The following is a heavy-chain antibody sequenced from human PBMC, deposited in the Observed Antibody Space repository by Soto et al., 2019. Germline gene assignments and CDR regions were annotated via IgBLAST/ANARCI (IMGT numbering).Heavy chain of an antibody. CDR2: SSAYNGNT. D-gene: IGHD3-9*01. CDR3: ARVQLYDILTGGNYYYYGMDV. J-gene: IGHJ6*02. CDR1: GYTFTSYG. V-gene: IGHV1-18*01. Sequence: QVQLVQSGTEVKKPGASVKVSCKASGYTFTSYGISWVRQAPGQELEWMGWSSAYNGNTNYAQKLQGRVTMTTDTSTSTAYMELRSLRSDDTAVYYCARVQLYDILTGGNYYYYGMDVWGQGTTVTVSS.